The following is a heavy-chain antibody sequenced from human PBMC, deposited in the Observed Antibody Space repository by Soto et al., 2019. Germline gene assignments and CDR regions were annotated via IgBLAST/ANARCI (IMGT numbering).Heavy chain of an antibody. J-gene: IGHJ4*02. Sequence: QVQLVQSGAEVKKPGSSVKVSCKASGGTFSSYTISWVRQAPGQGLEWMGRIIPILGIANYAQKFQGRVTITADKSTSTAYMEVSSLRSEDTAVYYCARKDGYSYGYGFDYWGQGTLVTVSS. CDR2: IIPILGIA. CDR1: GGTFSSYT. V-gene: IGHV1-69*02. CDR3: ARKDGYSYGYGFDY. D-gene: IGHD5-18*01.